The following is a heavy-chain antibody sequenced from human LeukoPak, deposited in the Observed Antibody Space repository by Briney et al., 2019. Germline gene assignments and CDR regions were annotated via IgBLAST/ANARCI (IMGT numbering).Heavy chain of an antibody. CDR1: GGSFSGYY. CDR3: ARVVLRYFDWLLPYYFDY. J-gene: IGHJ4*01. V-gene: IGHV4-34*01. D-gene: IGHD3-9*01. CDR2: INHSGST. Sequence: PSETLSLTCAVYGGSFSGYYWSWIRQPPGKGLEWIGEINHSGSTNYNPSLKSRVTISVDTSKNQFSLKLSSVTAADTAVYYCARVVLRYFDWLLPYYFDYWGHGTLVTVSS.